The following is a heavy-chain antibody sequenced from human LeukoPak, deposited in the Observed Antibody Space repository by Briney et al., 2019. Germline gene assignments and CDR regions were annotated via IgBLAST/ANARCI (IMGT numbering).Heavy chain of an antibody. D-gene: IGHD6-13*01. J-gene: IGHJ4*02. CDR1: GFVSSNY. Sequence: GGSLRLSCVAPGFVSSNYMTWVRQAPGKGPEWVSVIHSGGITYYADSVEGRFSISRDNSKNTLYLQMNSLRAEDTAVYYCARGTSAAGLDCWGQGTLVTVSS. CDR2: IHSGGIT. V-gene: IGHV3-66*01. CDR3: ARGTSAAGLDC.